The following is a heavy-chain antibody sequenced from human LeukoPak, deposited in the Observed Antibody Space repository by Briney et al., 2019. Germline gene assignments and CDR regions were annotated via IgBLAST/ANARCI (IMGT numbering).Heavy chain of an antibody. Sequence: GGSLRLSCAASGFTFSSYGMHWVRQAPGKGLEWVAVISYDGSNKYYADSVKGRFTISRDDSKNTLYLQMNSLRAEDTAVYYCADGGFDYWGQGTLVTVSS. CDR2: ISYDGSNK. CDR3: ADGGFDY. V-gene: IGHV3-30*03. J-gene: IGHJ4*02. D-gene: IGHD3-10*01. CDR1: GFTFSSYG.